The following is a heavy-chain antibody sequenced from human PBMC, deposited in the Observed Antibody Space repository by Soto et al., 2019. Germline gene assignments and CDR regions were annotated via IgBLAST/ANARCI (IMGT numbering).Heavy chain of an antibody. V-gene: IGHV4-34*01. CDR2: INHSGST. D-gene: IGHD7-27*01. Sequence: SETLYLTCAVYGGSFSGYYWSWIRQPPGKGLEWIGEINHSGSTNYNPSLKSRVTISVDTSKNQFSLKLSSVTAADTAVYYCARWRARLGAEINRRMDAFDIWGQGTMVTVS. J-gene: IGHJ3*02. CDR1: GGSFSGYY. CDR3: ARWRARLGAEINRRMDAFDI.